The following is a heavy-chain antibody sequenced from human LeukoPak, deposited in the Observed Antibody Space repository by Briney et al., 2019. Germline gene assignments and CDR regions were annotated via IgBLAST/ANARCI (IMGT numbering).Heavy chain of an antibody. Sequence: SSETLSLTCAVYGGSFSGYYWSWIRQPPGKGLEWIGEINHSGSTNYNPSLKSRVTISVDTSKNQFSLKLSSVTAADTAMYFCARASSTWYEGLFDYWGQGMLVTVSS. V-gene: IGHV4-34*01. J-gene: IGHJ4*02. CDR1: GGSFSGYY. CDR3: ARASSTWYEGLFDY. D-gene: IGHD6-13*01. CDR2: INHSGST.